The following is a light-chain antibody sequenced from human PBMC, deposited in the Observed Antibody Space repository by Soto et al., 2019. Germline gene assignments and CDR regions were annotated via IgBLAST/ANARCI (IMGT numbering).Light chain of an antibody. CDR3: QQYLGIPRT. J-gene: IGKJ1*01. CDR2: WAS. V-gene: IGKV4-1*01. CDR1: QSVIYSANNKNC. Sequence: DIVMTQSPDSLAVSLGERATINCKSSQSVIYSANNKNCLAWYQQKPGQPPKLLIYWASTRESGVPDRFSGSGSGTDFTLPISSLQAEDVAVYYCQQYLGIPRTFGQGTKVEIK.